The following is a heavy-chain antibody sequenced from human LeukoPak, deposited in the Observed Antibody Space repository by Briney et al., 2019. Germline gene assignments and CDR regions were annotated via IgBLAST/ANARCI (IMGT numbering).Heavy chain of an antibody. Sequence: PGGSLRLACAVPAFTFITAWMTSDLQTPRKGLVREANIKQDGSEKYYVDSVKGRFTISRDNAKNSLYLQMNSLRAEDTAVYYCARGSSGWGPYYFDYWGQGTLVTVSS. CDR3: ARGSSGWGPYYFDY. CDR1: AFTFITAW. J-gene: IGHJ4*02. D-gene: IGHD6-19*01. V-gene: IGHV3-7*01. CDR2: IKQDGSEK.